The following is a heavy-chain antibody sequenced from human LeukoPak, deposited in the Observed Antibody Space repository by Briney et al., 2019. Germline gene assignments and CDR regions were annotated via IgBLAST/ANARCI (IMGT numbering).Heavy chain of an antibody. CDR1: GGSFSGYY. Sequence: SSETLSLTCAVYGGSFSGYYWSWIRQPPGKGLEWIGEINHSGSTNYNPSLKSRVIISVDTSKNQFSLKLSSVTAADTAVYYCARAMVRGVIITPLNYWGQGTLVTVSS. CDR2: INHSGST. D-gene: IGHD3-10*01. V-gene: IGHV4-34*01. J-gene: IGHJ4*02. CDR3: ARAMVRGVIITPLNY.